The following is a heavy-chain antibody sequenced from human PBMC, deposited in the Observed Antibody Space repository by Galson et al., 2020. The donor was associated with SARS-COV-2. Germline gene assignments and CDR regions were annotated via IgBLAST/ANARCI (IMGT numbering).Heavy chain of an antibody. J-gene: IGHJ4*02. CDR3: ARIVGATGSHFDY. Sequence: GGSLRLSCAASGFTFSSYAMHWVRQAPGKGLEWVAVISYDGSNKYYADSVKGRFTISRDNSKNTLYLQMNSLRAEDTAVYYCARIVGATGSHFDYWGQGTLVTVSS. V-gene: IGHV3-30*04. CDR1: GFTFSSYA. CDR2: ISYDGSNK. D-gene: IGHD1-26*01.